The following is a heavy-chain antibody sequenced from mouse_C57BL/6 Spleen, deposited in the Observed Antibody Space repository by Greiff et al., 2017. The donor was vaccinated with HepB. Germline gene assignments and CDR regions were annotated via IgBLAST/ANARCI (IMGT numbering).Heavy chain of an antibody. D-gene: IGHD2-4*01. CDR2: IYPRSGNT. CDR3: EIGNYYEASGY. J-gene: IGHJ3*01. Sequence: QVQLQQSGAELARPGASVKLSCKASGYTFTSYGISWVKQRTGQGLEWIGEIYPRSGNTYYNEKFKGKATLTADKSSSTAYMELRSLTSADSAVYFCEIGNYYEASGYWGQGTLVTVSA. CDR1: GYTFTSYG. V-gene: IGHV1-81*01.